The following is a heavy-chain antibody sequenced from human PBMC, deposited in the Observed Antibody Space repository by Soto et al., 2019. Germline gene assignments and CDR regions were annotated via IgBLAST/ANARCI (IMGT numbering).Heavy chain of an antibody. CDR3: ASWTYNSGWYLDY. D-gene: IGHD6-19*01. CDR2: IKQDGSEK. CDR1: GFAFSNLW. Sequence: EVQLVESGGALVQPGGSLRLSCAASGFAFSNLWMSWVRQAPGKGLEWVANIKQDGSEKYYLDSVKGRFTISRDNAKNSQYLQLNSLRAEDTAVYYCASWTYNSGWYLDYWGQGTLVTVSS. V-gene: IGHV3-7*03. J-gene: IGHJ4*02.